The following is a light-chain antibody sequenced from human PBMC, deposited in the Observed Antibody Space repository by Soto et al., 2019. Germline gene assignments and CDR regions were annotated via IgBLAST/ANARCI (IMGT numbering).Light chain of an antibody. J-gene: IGLJ1*01. Sequence: QSALTQPASVSGSPGQSITISCTGTSSDVGSYNLVSWYQQHPGKAPKLVIYEVSKRPSGVSNRFSGSKSGNTASLTISGLQAEDEADYYCCSYATRSYVFGTGTKVTAL. CDR2: EVS. CDR1: SSDVGSYNL. CDR3: CSYATRSYV. V-gene: IGLV2-23*02.